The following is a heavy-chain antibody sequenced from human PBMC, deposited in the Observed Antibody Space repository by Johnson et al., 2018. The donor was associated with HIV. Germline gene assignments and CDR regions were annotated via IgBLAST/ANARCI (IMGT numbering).Heavy chain of an antibody. CDR3: TTYSIIHAFDI. J-gene: IGHJ3*02. CDR1: GFTFSNAW. V-gene: IGHV3-15*01. Sequence: VQLVESGGGLVKPGGSLRLSCAASGFTFSNAWMSWVRQAPGKGLEWVGRIKSKTDGGTTDYAAPVKGRFAISRDDSKNTLYLQMNSLKTEDTAVYYCTTYSIIHAFDIWGQGTMVTVSS. D-gene: IGHD6-13*01. CDR2: IKSKTDGGTT.